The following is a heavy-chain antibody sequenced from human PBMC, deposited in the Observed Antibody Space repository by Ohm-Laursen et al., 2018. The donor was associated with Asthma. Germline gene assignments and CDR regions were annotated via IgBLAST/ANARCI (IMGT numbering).Heavy chain of an antibody. CDR1: GGSITSVNYF. J-gene: IGHJ3*02. Sequence: SQTLSLTCTVSGGSITSVNYFWSWIRQHPGGGLEWIAYIYYIGSTFYNPSLESRATISRDTSGNQFSLKLTSVTAADTAVYYCAREVDTPTDTDAFDIWGQGTMVTVS. V-gene: IGHV4-31*03. D-gene: IGHD5-18*01. CDR3: AREVDTPTDTDAFDI. CDR2: IYYIGST.